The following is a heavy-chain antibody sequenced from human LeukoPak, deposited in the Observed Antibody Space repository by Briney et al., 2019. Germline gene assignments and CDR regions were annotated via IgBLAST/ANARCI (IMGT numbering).Heavy chain of an antibody. Sequence: SETLSLTCTVSGGSISSSSYYWGWIRQPPGKGLEWIGEIYHSGSTNYNPSLKSRVTISVDKSKNQFSLKLSSVTAADTAVYYCARFSHVDYPQYDSSGYYFDYWGQGTLVTVSS. D-gene: IGHD3-22*01. V-gene: IGHV4-39*07. CDR3: ARFSHVDYPQYDSSGYYFDY. CDR1: GGSISSSSYY. J-gene: IGHJ4*02. CDR2: IYHSGST.